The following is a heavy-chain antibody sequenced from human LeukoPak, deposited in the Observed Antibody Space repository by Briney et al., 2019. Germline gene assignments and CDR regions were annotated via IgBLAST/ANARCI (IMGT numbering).Heavy chain of an antibody. V-gene: IGHV4-39*01. CDR2: IYYSGST. J-gene: IGHJ5*02. Sequence: SETLSLTCTVSGGSISSSTYYWGWIRQPPGKGLEWIASIYYSGSTYYNPSLKSRVTISVDTSKNQFSLKLSSVTAADTAVYYCARHSAALVQPHDFWSGYYQFDPWGQGTLVTVSS. CDR3: ARHSAALVQPHDFWSGYYQFDP. D-gene: IGHD3-3*01. CDR1: GGSISSSTYY.